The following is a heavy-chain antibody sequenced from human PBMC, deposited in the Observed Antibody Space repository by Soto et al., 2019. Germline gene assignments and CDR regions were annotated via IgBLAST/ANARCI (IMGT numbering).Heavy chain of an antibody. CDR3: ARDKRSSSGWPLFSS. Sequence: GGSLRLSCAASGFTFSSYAMHWVRQAPGKGLEWVAVISYDGSNQYYADSVKGRFTISRDNSKNTLYLQMNSLRAEDTAVYYCARDKRSSSGWPLFSSWGQGTLVTVSS. CDR2: ISYDGSNQ. CDR1: GFTFSSYA. D-gene: IGHD6-19*01. J-gene: IGHJ5*02. V-gene: IGHV3-30-3*01.